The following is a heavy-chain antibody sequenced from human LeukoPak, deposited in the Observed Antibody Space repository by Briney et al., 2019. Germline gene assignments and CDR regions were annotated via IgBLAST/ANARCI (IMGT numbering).Heavy chain of an antibody. CDR2: LYSGGTT. CDR3: ARSSGNYLNFDS. V-gene: IGHV3-66*01. D-gene: IGHD1-26*01. J-gene: IGHJ4*02. CDR1: GFTVSSNY. Sequence: GGSLRLSCAASGFTVSSNYMSWVRQAPGKGLGWLSVLYSGGTTYYSDSVNGRFTISRDNSKNTLYLQMDSLRAEDTAVYYCARSSGNYLNFDSWGQGTLVTVSS.